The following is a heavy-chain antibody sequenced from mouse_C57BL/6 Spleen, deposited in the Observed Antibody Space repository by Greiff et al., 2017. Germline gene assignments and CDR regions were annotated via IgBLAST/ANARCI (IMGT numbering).Heavy chain of an antibody. CDR3: ARHGDGYYFDY. CDR2: ISSGGSYT. V-gene: IGHV5-6*01. D-gene: IGHD2-3*01. CDR1: GFTFSSYG. Sequence: EVHLVESGGDLVKPGGSLKLSCAASGFTFSSYGMSWVRQTPDKRLEWVATISSGGSYTYYPDSVKGRFTISRDNAKNTLYLQMSSLESEDTAMYYCARHGDGYYFDYWGQGTTLTVSS. J-gene: IGHJ2*01.